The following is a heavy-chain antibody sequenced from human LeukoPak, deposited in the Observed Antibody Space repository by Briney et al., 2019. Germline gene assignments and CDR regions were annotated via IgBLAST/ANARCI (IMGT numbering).Heavy chain of an antibody. CDR3: ARADPSESYYYYYMDV. CDR2: ISSSGSTI. J-gene: IGHJ6*03. CDR1: GFTFSDYY. D-gene: IGHD3-10*01. Sequence: KTGGSLRLSCAASGFTFSDYYMSWIRQAPGKGLGWVSYISSSGSTIYYADSVKGRFTISRDNAKNSLYLQMNSLRAEDTAVYYCARADPSESYYYYYMDVWGKGTTVTVSS. V-gene: IGHV3-11*04.